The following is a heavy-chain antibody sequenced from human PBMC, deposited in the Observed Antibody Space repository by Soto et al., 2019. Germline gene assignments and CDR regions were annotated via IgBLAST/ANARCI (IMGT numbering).Heavy chain of an antibody. CDR2: ISGSGRTI. V-gene: IGHV3-48*03. J-gene: IGHJ4*02. CDR3: ARGDANSGYYYAFDY. Sequence: PGGSLRLSCEASGFTFSSYDMNWVRQAPGKGLEWVSYISGSGRTIYYADSVKGRFTISRDSAKKSLFLQMNSLRAEDTALYYCARGDANSGYYYAFDYWGQGTPVTVSS. D-gene: IGHD3-22*01. CDR1: GFTFSSYD.